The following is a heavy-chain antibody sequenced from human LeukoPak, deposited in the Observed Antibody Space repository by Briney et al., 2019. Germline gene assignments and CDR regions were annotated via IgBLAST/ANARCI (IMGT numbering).Heavy chain of an antibody. CDR1: GFTFSSYA. V-gene: IGHV3-30-3*01. J-gene: IGHJ6*03. CDR3: ARVSYGSGHFYYYYMDV. CDR2: ISYDGSNK. D-gene: IGHD3-10*01. Sequence: GGSLRLSCAASGFTFSSYAMHWVRQAPGKGLEWVAVISYDGSNKYYADSVKGRFTISRDNSKNTLYLQMNSLRAEDTAVYYCARVSYGSGHFYYYYMDVWGKGTTVTVSS.